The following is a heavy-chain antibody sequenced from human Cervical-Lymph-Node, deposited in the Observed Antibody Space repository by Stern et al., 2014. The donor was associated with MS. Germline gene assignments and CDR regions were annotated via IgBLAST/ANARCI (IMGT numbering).Heavy chain of an antibody. CDR2: IYYSGST. J-gene: IGHJ5*02. Sequence: QVQLQESGPGLVKPSQTLSLTCTVSGGSISSGGYYWSWIRQHPGKGLEWIGDIYYSGSTYYNPSLKSRVTISVDTSKNQFSLKLSSVTAADTAVYYCARNNVLLWFGEGNWFDPWGQGTLVTVSS. V-gene: IGHV4-31*03. D-gene: IGHD3-10*01. CDR3: ARNNVLLWFGEGNWFDP. CDR1: GGSISSGGYY.